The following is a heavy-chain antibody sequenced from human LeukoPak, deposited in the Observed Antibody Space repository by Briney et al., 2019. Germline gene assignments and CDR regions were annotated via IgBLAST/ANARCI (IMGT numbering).Heavy chain of an antibody. CDR3: ARDRNGDPRYYFDY. CDR1: GFTFSSYA. Sequence: GGSLRLSCAASGFTFSSYAMHWVRQAPGKGLEWVAVISYDGSNKYYADSVKGRFTIPRDNSKNTLYLQMNSLRAEDTAVYYCARDRNGDPRYYFDYWGQGTLVTVSS. V-gene: IGHV3-30-3*01. D-gene: IGHD4-17*01. J-gene: IGHJ4*02. CDR2: ISYDGSNK.